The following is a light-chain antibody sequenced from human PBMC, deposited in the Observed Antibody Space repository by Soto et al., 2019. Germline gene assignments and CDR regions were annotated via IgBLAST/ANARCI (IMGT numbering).Light chain of an antibody. CDR2: EVS. CDR1: SSDVGIYNY. CDR3: CTDAGSYKV. J-gene: IGLJ1*01. V-gene: IGLV2-14*01. Sequence: QSVLTQPASVSGSPGQSIAISCTGSSSDVGIYNYVSWYQQHPGKVPKLIIYEVSNRPSGVSNRFSGSKSGNTASLTISGLQAEDEADYYCCTDAGSYKVFGIGTKVTVL.